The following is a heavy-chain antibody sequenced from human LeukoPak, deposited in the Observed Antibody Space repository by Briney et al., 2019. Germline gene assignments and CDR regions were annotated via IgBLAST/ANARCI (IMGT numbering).Heavy chain of an antibody. D-gene: IGHD6-13*01. Sequence: GRSLRLSCAASGFTFSSYGMHWVRQAPGKGLEWVAVISYDGSNKYYADSVKGRFTISRDNPKNTLYLQMNSLRAEDTAVYYCAKDRVAAAYYYGMDVWGQGTTVTVSS. CDR3: AKDRVAAAYYYGMDV. V-gene: IGHV3-30*18. J-gene: IGHJ6*02. CDR1: GFTFSSYG. CDR2: ISYDGSNK.